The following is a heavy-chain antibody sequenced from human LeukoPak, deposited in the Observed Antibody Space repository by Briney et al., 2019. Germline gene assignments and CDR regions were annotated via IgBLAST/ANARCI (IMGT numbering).Heavy chain of an antibody. J-gene: IGHJ4*02. CDR3: ARCDKDFWSGYPFDY. V-gene: IGHV4-39*01. CDR1: GGSISSSSYY. Sequence: SETLSLTCTVSGGSISSSSYYWGWIRQPPGKGLEWIGSIYYSGSTYYSPSLKSRVTISVDTSKNQFSLKLSSVTAADTAVYYCARCDKDFWSGYPFDYWGQGTLVTVSS. D-gene: IGHD3-3*01. CDR2: IYYSGST.